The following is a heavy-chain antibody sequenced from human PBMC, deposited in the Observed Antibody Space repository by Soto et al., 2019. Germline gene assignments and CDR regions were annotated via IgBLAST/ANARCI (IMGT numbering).Heavy chain of an antibody. CDR2: ISSSTNYI. CDR3: AREKGTNWFDP. V-gene: IGHV3-21*01. Sequence: PGGSLRLSCAASGFTFSSYSMNWVRQAPGKGLEWVSSISSSTNYIYYADSVKGRFTISRDNAKNSLYLQMNSLRAEDTAVYYCAREKGTNWFDPWGQGTLVTVYS. J-gene: IGHJ5*02. CDR1: GFTFSSYS. D-gene: IGHD3-10*01.